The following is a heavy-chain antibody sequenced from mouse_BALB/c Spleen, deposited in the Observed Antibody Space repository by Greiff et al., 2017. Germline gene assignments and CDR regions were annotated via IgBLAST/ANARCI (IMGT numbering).Heavy chain of an antibody. CDR2: IWAGGST. Sequence: QVQLKESGPGLVAPSQSLSITCTVSGFSLTSYGVHWVRQPPGKGLEWLGVIWAGGSTNYNSALMSRLSISKDNSKSQVFLKMNSLQTDDTAMYYCARTPPYYGSRGGYAMDYWGQGTSVTVSS. J-gene: IGHJ4*01. V-gene: IGHV2-9*02. D-gene: IGHD1-1*01. CDR3: ARTPPYYGSRGGYAMDY. CDR1: GFSLTSYG.